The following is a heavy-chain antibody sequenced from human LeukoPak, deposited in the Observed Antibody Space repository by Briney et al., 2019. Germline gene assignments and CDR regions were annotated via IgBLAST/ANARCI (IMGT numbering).Heavy chain of an antibody. CDR3: ARDSWCSSTSCPADY. Sequence: PSETLSLTCTVSGGSISSYYWSWIRQPAGKGLEWIGRIYTSGSTNYNPSLKSRVTMSVDTSKNQFSLKLSSVTAADTAVYYCARDSWCSSTSCPADYWGQGTLVTVSS. CDR1: GGSISSYY. CDR2: IYTSGST. D-gene: IGHD2-2*01. J-gene: IGHJ4*02. V-gene: IGHV4-4*07.